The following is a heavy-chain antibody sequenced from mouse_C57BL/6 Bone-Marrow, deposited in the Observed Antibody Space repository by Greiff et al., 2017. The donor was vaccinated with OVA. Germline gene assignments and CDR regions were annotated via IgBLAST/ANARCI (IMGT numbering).Heavy chain of an antibody. CDR2: IYPRSGNT. CDR1: GYTFTSYG. Sequence: VKLQQSGAELARPGASVKLSCKASGYTFTSYGISWVKQRTGQGLEWIGEIYPRSGNTYYNEKFKGKATLTADKSSSTAYMELRSLTSEDSAVFFCARHYYGSPYYFDYWGQGTTLTVSS. J-gene: IGHJ2*01. V-gene: IGHV1-81*01. CDR3: ARHYYGSPYYFDY. D-gene: IGHD1-1*01.